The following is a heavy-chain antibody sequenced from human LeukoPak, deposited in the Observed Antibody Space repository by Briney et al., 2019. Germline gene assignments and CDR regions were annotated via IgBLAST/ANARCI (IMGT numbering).Heavy chain of an antibody. CDR1: GFTFSSYW. V-gene: IGHV3-74*01. J-gene: IGHJ5*02. CDR2: INSDGSST. D-gene: IGHD2-2*01. Sequence: GGSLRLSSAASGFTFSSYWMHWVRQAPGKGLVWVSRINSDGSSTSYADSVKGRFTISRDNAKNTLYLQMNSLRAEDTAVYYCARAYCSSTSCYQTNNWFDPWGQGTLVTVSS. CDR3: ARAYCSSTSCYQTNNWFDP.